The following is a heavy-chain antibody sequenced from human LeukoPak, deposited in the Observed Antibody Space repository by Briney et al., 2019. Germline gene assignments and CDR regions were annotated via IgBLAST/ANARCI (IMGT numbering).Heavy chain of an antibody. CDR1: GFTFSSYS. V-gene: IGHV3-21*01. Sequence: GGSLRLSCAASGFTFSSYSMNWVRQAPGKGLEWVSSISSSSSYIYYADSVKGRFTISRDNAKNSLYLQMNSLRAEDTAVYYCARGGSGNWNAPFDYWGQGTLVTVSS. J-gene: IGHJ4*02. CDR2: ISSSSSYI. CDR3: ARGGSGNWNAPFDY. D-gene: IGHD1-1*01.